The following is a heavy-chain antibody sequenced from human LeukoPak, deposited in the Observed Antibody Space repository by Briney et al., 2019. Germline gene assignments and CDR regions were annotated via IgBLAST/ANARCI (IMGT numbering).Heavy chain of an antibody. D-gene: IGHD3-10*01. CDR1: GFTFSAYW. J-gene: IGHJ4*02. Sequence: GGSLRLSCAASGFTFSAYWMSWVRQAPGRRLEWVANINQDESEKNYVDSVTGRFTISRDNAQNSLYLQLNSLRAEDTAIYFCARDRGYSNFDYWGQGTLVTVSS. CDR2: INQDESEK. CDR3: ARDRGYSNFDY. V-gene: IGHV3-7*01.